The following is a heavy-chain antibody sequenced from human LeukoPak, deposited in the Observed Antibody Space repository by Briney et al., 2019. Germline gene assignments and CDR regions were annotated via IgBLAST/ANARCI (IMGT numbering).Heavy chain of an antibody. D-gene: IGHD4-11*01. J-gene: IGHJ5*02. V-gene: IGHV4-38-2*02. CDR1: GYSISSGYY. Sequence: SETLSLTCTVSGYSISSGYYWGWIRQPPGKGLEWIGSIYHSGSTYYNPSLKSRVTISVDTSKNQFSLKLSSVTAADTAVYYCARARWDGYSNLEYRNWFDPWGQGTLVTVSS. CDR3: ARARWDGYSNLEYRNWFDP. CDR2: IYHSGST.